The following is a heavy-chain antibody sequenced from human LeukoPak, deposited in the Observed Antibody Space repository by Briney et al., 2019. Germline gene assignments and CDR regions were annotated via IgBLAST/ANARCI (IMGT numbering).Heavy chain of an antibody. J-gene: IGHJ4*02. CDR1: GDSIGGGDFY. Sequence: SETLSLTCTVSGDSIGGGDFYWSWIRQPPGKGLEWLGYIYDTGSTYYNPFLNGRVTISVDKSKSQFSLELNSVTAADTAIYFCARDLFGAPAGLGGFDSWGQGTLVTVSS. D-gene: IGHD6-13*01. V-gene: IGHV4-30-4*08. CDR2: IYDTGST. CDR3: ARDLFGAPAGLGGFDS.